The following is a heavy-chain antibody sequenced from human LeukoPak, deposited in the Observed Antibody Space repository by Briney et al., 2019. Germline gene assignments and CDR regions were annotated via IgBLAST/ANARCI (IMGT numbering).Heavy chain of an antibody. J-gene: IGHJ4*02. D-gene: IGHD2-2*02. CDR2: ISYDGSNK. CDR3: AKDSCSSTSCYSRD. CDR1: GFAFSSYG. Sequence: GGSLRLSCAAAGFAFSSYGMHWVRQAPGKGLEWVAVISYDGSNKYYADSVKGRFTIPRDNSKNTLYLQMNSLRAEDTAVYYCAKDSCSSTSCYSRDWGQGTLVTVSS. V-gene: IGHV3-30*18.